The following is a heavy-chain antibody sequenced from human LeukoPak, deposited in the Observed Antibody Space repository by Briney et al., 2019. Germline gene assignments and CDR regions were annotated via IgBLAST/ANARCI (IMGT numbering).Heavy chain of an antibody. Sequence: ASVKVSCKASGYTFTGYYMHWVRQAPGQGLEWMGWINPNSGGTNYAQKFQGRVTMTRDTSISTAYMELSRLRSDDTAVYYCARESYSSSSGEYYYYYVMDVWGQGTTVTVSS. J-gene: IGHJ6*02. CDR2: INPNSGGT. V-gene: IGHV1-2*02. D-gene: IGHD6-6*01. CDR1: GYTFTGYY. CDR3: ARESYSSSSGEYYYYYVMDV.